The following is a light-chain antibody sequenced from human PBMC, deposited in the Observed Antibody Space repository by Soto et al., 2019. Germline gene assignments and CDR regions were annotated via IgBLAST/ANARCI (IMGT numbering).Light chain of an antibody. V-gene: IGKV3-20*01. Sequence: EIVLTQSPGTLSLSPGERATLSCRASQSVGQNHLGWFQQKLGQAPRLFIYDASKRATGIPDRFSGSGSGTDFTLTISRLEPEDFAVYYCHQYADSPLTFGGGTKVEIK. CDR3: HQYADSPLT. J-gene: IGKJ4*01. CDR1: QSVGQNH. CDR2: DAS.